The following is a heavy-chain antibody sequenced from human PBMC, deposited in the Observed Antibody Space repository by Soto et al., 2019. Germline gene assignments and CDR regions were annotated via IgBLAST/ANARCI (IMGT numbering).Heavy chain of an antibody. CDR2: ITYGGGTT. CDR1: EFTFSNYA. CDR3: AKNPGYYYDSTGYHFDY. D-gene: IGHD3-22*01. V-gene: IGHV3-23*01. Sequence: GGSLRLSCAASEFTFSNYAMSWVRQAPGKGLEWVSAITYGGGTTYYADSVKGRFTISRDNSKNTLYLQMNSLRAEDTAVYYCAKNPGYYYDSTGYHFDYWGQGTLVTVSS. J-gene: IGHJ4*02.